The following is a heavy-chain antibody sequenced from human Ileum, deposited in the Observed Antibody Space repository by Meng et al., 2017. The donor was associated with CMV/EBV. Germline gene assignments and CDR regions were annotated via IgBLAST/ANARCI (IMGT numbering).Heavy chain of an antibody. CDR3: AKDWRDFWSGLGRVDP. J-gene: IGHJ5*02. D-gene: IGHD3-3*01. CDR2: ISGSSATI. V-gene: IGHV3-48*04. CDR1: GFIFSNYS. Sequence: GESLKISCAASGFIFSNYSINWVRQTPGKGLEWVSYISGSSATIYYADSVKGRFTISRDNTKNSLYLQMNSLRPDNTAVYYCAKDWRDFWSGLGRVDPWGQGILVTVSS.